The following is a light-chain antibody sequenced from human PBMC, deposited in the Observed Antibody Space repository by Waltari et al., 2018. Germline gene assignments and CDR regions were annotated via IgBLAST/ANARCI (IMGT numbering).Light chain of an antibody. V-gene: IGLV2-14*01. J-gene: IGLJ3*02. CDR2: EIS. CDR1: SSDVGGYNY. Sequence: QSALTQPASVSGSPGQSITISCTGTSSDVGGYNYVSWYQHHPGKAPKLMIYEISNRPSGVSLRFSGSKSGNTASLTISGLQAEYEADYYCNSYTSSSTLWVFGGGTKLTFL. CDR3: NSYTSSSTLWV.